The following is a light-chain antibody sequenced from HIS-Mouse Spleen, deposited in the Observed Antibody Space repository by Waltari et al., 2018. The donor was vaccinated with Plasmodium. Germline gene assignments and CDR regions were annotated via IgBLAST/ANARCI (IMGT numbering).Light chain of an antibody. J-gene: IGKJ3*01. CDR3: QQYNNWSFT. CDR1: QSVSSN. Sequence: EIVMTQSPATLSVSPGERATLSCRASQSVSSNLAWYQQKPGQAPRRLIYGASTRATGIPARFSGSGSGTEFTLTISILQSEDFAVYYCQQYNNWSFTFGPGTKVDIK. CDR2: GAS. V-gene: IGKV3-15*01.